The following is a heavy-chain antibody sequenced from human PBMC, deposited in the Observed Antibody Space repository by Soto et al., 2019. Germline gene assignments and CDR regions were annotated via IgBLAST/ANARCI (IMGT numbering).Heavy chain of an antibody. Sequence: GGSLRLSCAASGFTFSDYYMSWIRQAPGKGLEWVSYISSSGSTIYYAGSVKGRFTISRDNAKNSLYLQMNSLRAEDTAVYYCARTLVVAAPAFDIWGQGTMVTVSS. CDR3: ARTLVVAAPAFDI. D-gene: IGHD2-15*01. J-gene: IGHJ3*02. CDR1: GFTFSDYY. V-gene: IGHV3-11*01. CDR2: ISSSGSTI.